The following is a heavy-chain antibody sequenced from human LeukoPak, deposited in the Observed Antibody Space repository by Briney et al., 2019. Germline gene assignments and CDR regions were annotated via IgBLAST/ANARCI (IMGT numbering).Heavy chain of an antibody. Sequence: GGSLSLSSATPGFTFISYDMHLFPQATGIELERVSAIDTAGDTYYPVSVKGRLTISRENAKNSLYLQMNSLRAGDTAVYYCARGGSGSYYNHYYGMDVWGQGTTVTVSS. V-gene: IGHV3-13*01. J-gene: IGHJ6*02. CDR2: IDTAGDT. CDR3: ARGGSGSYYNHYYGMDV. CDR1: GFTFISYD. D-gene: IGHD3-10*01.